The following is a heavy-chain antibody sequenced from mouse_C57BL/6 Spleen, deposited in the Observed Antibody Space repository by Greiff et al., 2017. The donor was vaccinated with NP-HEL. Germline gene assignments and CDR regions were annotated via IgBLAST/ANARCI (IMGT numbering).Heavy chain of an antibody. CDR2: ISNGGGST. V-gene: IGHV5-12*01. Sequence: EVHLVESGGGLVQPGGSLKLSCAASGFTFSDYYMYWVRQTPEQRLEWVAYISNGGGSTYYPATVQGRFTITRDNAKNTQYLQMSRLKSEDTAMDYCARREGYDGSSWFAYWGQGTLVTVSA. CDR1: GFTFSDYY. J-gene: IGHJ3*01. D-gene: IGHD2-3*01. CDR3: ARREGYDGSSWFAY.